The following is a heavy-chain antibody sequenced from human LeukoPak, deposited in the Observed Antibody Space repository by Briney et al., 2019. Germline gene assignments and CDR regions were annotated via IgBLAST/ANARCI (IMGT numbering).Heavy chain of an antibody. Sequence: ASVKVSCKASGYTFTSYDINWVRQATGQGLEWMGRIIPILGIANYAQKFQGRVTITADKSTSTAYMELSSLRSEDTAVYYCARAVRGYSYGLDFDYWGQGTLVTVSS. CDR3: ARAVRGYSYGLDFDY. CDR2: IIPILGIA. D-gene: IGHD5-18*01. J-gene: IGHJ4*02. V-gene: IGHV1-69*04. CDR1: GYTFTSYD.